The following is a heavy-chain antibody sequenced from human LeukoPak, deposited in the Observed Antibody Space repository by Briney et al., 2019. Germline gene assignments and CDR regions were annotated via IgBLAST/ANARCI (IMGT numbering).Heavy chain of an antibody. Sequence: GRSLRLSCAASGFTFSSYAMHWVRQAPGEGLEWVAVISYDGSNKYYADSVKGRFTISRDNSKNTLYLQMNSLRAEDTAVYYCARDRGGDYSNYELDYWGQGTLVTVSS. J-gene: IGHJ4*02. D-gene: IGHD4-11*01. CDR1: GFTFSSYA. CDR2: ISYDGSNK. V-gene: IGHV3-30*04. CDR3: ARDRGGDYSNYELDY.